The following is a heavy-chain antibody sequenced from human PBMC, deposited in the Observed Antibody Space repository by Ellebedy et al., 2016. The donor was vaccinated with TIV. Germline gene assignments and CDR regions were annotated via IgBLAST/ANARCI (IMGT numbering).Heavy chain of an antibody. J-gene: IGHJ4*02. CDR1: GFTFSSYV. CDR3: ANDYWDY. CDR2: LSRSGDTT. V-gene: IGHV3-23*01. Sequence: GGSLRLSXRASGFTFSSYVMSWVRQAPGKGLKWVSGLSRSGDTTYYADSVKGRFTISRDNPKNTLYLQMNSLRAEDTAVYYCANDYWDYWGQGTLVTVSS.